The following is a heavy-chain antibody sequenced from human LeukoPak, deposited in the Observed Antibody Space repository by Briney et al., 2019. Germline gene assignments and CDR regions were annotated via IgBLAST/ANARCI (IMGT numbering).Heavy chain of an antibody. CDR2: IYYSGST. J-gene: IGHJ4*02. CDR3: ARLATVPSGGFDY. Sequence: SETLSLTCNVSGGSISSRSYHWGWIRQPPGKGLEWIGSIYYSGSTYYNPSLKSRVTISVDTSKNQFSLNLSSVTAADTAVYYCARLATVPSGGFDYWGQGTLVTVSS. D-gene: IGHD4-17*01. V-gene: IGHV4-39*01. CDR1: GGSISSRSYH.